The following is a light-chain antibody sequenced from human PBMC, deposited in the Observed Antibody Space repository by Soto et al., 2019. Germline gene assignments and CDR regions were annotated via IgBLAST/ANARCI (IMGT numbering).Light chain of an antibody. J-gene: IGLJ2*01. CDR1: SSDVGGYNF. CDR2: DVS. V-gene: IGLV2-14*03. CDR3: SSYTRSTTLV. Sequence: SGLTQPASVSGSPGQSITISCTGTSSDVGGYNFVSWYQQHPGKAPKLMLYDVSNRPSGVSDRFSGSKSGNTASLTISGLQAEDEADYYCSSYTRSTTLVFGGGTKVTVL.